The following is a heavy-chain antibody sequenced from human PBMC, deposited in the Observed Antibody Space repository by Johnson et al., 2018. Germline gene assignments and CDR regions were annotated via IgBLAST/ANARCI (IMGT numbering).Heavy chain of an antibody. J-gene: IGHJ1*01. D-gene: IGHD3-3*01. CDR3: AGEFEWLIGGGYFQH. Sequence: VQLVQSGGGLVQPGGSLRLSCAASGFTFSSYSMNWVRQAPGTGLEWVSYISSSSTIYYEVSVQGRFTISRDNAKKSLYLQMNSLRDEDTAVYYCAGEFEWLIGGGYFQHWGQGTLVTGSS. CDR1: GFTFSSYS. V-gene: IGHV3-48*02. CDR2: ISSSSTI.